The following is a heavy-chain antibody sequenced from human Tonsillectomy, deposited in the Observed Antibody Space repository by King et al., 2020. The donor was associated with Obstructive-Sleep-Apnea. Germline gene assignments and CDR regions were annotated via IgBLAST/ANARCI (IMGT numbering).Heavy chain of an antibody. D-gene: IGHD1-26*01. CDR1: GDSISSGDYY. Sequence: QLQESGPGLVKPSQTLSLTCTVSGDSISSGDYYWTWIRQPPGKGLEWIGYIYHSGTTSYNPSLKSRVSISVDTSKNQFSLKLNSVTAADTAVYYCVRDIGGDHRIDAFEIWGQGTMVTVSS. CDR3: VRDIGGDHRIDAFEI. CDR2: IYHSGTT. V-gene: IGHV4-30-4*01. J-gene: IGHJ3*02.